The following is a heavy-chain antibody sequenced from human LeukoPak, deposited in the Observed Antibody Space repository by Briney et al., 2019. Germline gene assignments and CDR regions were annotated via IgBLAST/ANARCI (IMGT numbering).Heavy chain of an antibody. D-gene: IGHD6-13*01. CDR3: AKSGQLVSRYYFDY. V-gene: IGHV3-23*01. CDR2: ISGSGGST. Sequence: PGGFLRLSCAASGFTFSSYAMSWVRQAPGKGLEWVSAISGSGGSTYYADSVKGRFTISRDNSKNTLYLQMNSLRAEDTAVYYCAKSGQLVSRYYFDYWGQGTLVTVSS. J-gene: IGHJ4*02. CDR1: GFTFSSYA.